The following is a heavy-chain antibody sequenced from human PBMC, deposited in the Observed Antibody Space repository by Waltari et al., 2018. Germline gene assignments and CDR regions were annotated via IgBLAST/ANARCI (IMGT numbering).Heavy chain of an antibody. CDR2: ISTATGNP. Sequence: QVQLVQSASELKEPGASVKMACKASGYTFTNVAIVWVRQAPGQGLEWMGWISTATGNPTYGRGFTGRYVLSLDTSINTAYLQITSLKAEDTAFYFCARDRVVGATDWAYWGQGTLVTVSS. D-gene: IGHD1-26*01. V-gene: IGHV7-4-1*02. CDR3: ARDRVVGATDWAY. J-gene: IGHJ4*02. CDR1: GYTFTNVA.